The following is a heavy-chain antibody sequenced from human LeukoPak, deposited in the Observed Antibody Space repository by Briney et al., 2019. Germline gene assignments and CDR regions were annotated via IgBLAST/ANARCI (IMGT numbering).Heavy chain of an antibody. CDR2: INPNSGGT. J-gene: IGHJ5*02. CDR3: VRGPSGRYQNNNSVDP. CDR1: GYTFTGYY. D-gene: IGHD3-9*01. V-gene: IGHV1-2*02. Sequence: ASVKLSSKASGYTFTGYYMRWVRQAPGQVLEWRGCINPNSGGTNYPKKFQGRVTMTRDTSTSTAYMELSRLRSGDTAVYYFVRGPSGRYQNNNSVDPWGEGTLVTVSS.